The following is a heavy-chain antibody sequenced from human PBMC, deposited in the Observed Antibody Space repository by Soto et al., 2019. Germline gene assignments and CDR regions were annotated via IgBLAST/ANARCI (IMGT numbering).Heavy chain of an antibody. J-gene: IGHJ5*02. CDR3: AIHATDDSRDYHSAHSFAP. CDR2: IHYSGST. CDR1: GGSISSGGYY. D-gene: IGHD3-3*01. V-gene: IGHV4-61*03. Sequence: SETLSLTCTVSGGSISSGGYYGNWLRQHPGKGLEWIGYIHYSGSTNYNPSLRSRVTILIDRSKNHFSLKLSSVTAADTAVYYCAIHATDDSRDYHSAHSFAPWGQGTMVT.